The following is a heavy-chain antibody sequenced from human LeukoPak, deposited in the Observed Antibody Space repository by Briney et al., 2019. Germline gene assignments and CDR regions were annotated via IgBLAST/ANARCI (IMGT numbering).Heavy chain of an antibody. CDR1: GFILSNHW. Sequence: GSSLRLSCAASGFILSNHWMTWVRQAPGKGLEWVANIKLDGSEKNYVDSVKGRFTISRDNTKNSLYLQMNSLRAEDTAVFYCARDQYDTWSRRGNFDSWGQGTLVIVSS. J-gene: IGHJ4*02. V-gene: IGHV3-7*03. CDR2: IKLDGSEK. D-gene: IGHD3-3*01. CDR3: ARDQYDTWSRRGNFDS.